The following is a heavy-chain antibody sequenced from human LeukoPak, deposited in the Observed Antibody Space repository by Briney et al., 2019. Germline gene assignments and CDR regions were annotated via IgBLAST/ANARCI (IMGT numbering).Heavy chain of an antibody. J-gene: IGHJ3*02. CDR2: IIPIFGTA. D-gene: IGHD3-22*01. CDR1: GGTFSSYA. Sequence: SVKVSCKAFGGTFSSYAISWVRQAPGQGLEWMGGIIPIFGTANYAQKFQGRVTITTDESTSTAYMELSSLRSEDTAVYYCARGYYDSSGYYYGDAFDIWGQGTMVTVSS. V-gene: IGHV1-69*05. CDR3: ARGYYDSSGYYYGDAFDI.